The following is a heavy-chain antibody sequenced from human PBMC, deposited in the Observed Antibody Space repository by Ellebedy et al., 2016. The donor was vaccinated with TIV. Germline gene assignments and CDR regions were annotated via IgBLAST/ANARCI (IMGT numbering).Heavy chain of an antibody. CDR2: ISGNNGNT. J-gene: IGHJ6*02. V-gene: IGHV1-18*01. CDR1: GYTFTSYA. D-gene: IGHD2-21*02. Sequence: AASVKVSCKASGYTFTSYAISWVRQAPGQGLEWMGWISGNNGNTNYAQNLQGRVTMTTDTSTSTAYMELRSLRSDDTAVYSCARDRVHCGGDCYFSYSYYVMDVWGQGTTVTVSS. CDR3: ARDRVHCGGDCYFSYSYYVMDV.